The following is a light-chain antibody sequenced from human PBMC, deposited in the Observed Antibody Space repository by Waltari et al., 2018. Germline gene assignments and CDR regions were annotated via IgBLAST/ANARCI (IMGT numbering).Light chain of an antibody. CDR1: QSVSSN. CDR2: GAS. Sequence: EIVMTQSPATLSVSPGERAILSCRASQSVSSNLAWYQQQPGQEPRLLIYGASTRAAGIPARFSGSGSDTEFTLTINTLQSEDFAVYYCQHYDVWRTFGQGTKVEIK. J-gene: IGKJ1*01. CDR3: QHYDVWRT. V-gene: IGKV3-15*01.